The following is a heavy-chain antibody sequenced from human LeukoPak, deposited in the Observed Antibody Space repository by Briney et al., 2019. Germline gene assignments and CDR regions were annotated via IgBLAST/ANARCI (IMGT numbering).Heavy chain of an antibody. CDR1: VGSISSYY. Sequence: KPSETLSLTCAVSVGSISSYYWSWIRKPPGKGREWLGYIYYSGSTNYNPSLKSRVAISVDTSKNQFSLKLNSVPAADTAVYYCARGYCSSTICFQYFHHWGQGTLVTVSS. CDR2: IYYSGST. D-gene: IGHD2-2*01. J-gene: IGHJ1*01. CDR3: ARGYCSSTICFQYFHH. V-gene: IGHV4-59*01.